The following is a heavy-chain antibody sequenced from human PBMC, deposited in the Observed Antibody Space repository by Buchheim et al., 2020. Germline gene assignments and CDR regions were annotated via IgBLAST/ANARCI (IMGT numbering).Heavy chain of an antibody. Sequence: EVQLVESGGGLVQPGGSLRLSCAASGITFSNHWMGWVRQAPGKGPEWVAIIKQDGSEQFYVDSVKGRFTISRDNAKNSLYLQMHSLRAEDTAVYYCVRGSGWLHDYWGQGTL. D-gene: IGHD6-19*01. J-gene: IGHJ4*02. CDR3: VRGSGWLHDY. CDR2: IKQDGSEQ. CDR1: GITFSNHW. V-gene: IGHV3-7*01.